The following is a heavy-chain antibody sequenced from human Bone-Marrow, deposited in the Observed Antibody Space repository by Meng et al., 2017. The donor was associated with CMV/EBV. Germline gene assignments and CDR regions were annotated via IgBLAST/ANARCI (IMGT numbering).Heavy chain of an antibody. CDR1: GFTFSDYY. CDR2: ISSSGSTI. V-gene: IGHV3-11*01. J-gene: IGHJ4*02. D-gene: IGHD2-15*01. CDR3: ARGVVVAAILGY. Sequence: GESLKISCAASGFTFSDYYMNWVRQAPGKGLEWVSYISSSGSTIYYADSVKGRFTISRDNAKNSLYLQMNSLRAEDTAVYYCARGVVVAAILGYWGQGTLVTVSS.